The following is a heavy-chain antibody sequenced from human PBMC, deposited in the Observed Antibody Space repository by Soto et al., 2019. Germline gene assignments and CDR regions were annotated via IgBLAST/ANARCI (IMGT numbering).Heavy chain of an antibody. Sequence: QVQMEQSGAEVKKPGASVKVSCKTSGFTFRSNGIVWVRQAPGQGLEWMGWISPYNGNTRYAQKVQGRVTLTTDVSTTTTYMELRGLRSDDTAVYYCARGKYFYDNSGWGIFDYWGQGTLVTVSS. CDR1: GFTFRSNG. D-gene: IGHD3-22*01. CDR2: ISPYNGNT. CDR3: ARGKYFYDNSGWGIFDY. J-gene: IGHJ4*02. V-gene: IGHV1-18*04.